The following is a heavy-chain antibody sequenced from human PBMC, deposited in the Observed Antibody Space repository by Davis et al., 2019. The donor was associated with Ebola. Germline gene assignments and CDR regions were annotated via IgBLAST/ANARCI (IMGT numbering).Heavy chain of an antibody. J-gene: IGHJ4*02. D-gene: IGHD2-2*01. V-gene: IGHV1-69*13. Sequence: SVKVSCKASGGSFSRYAVTWVRQAPGRGLEWVGGIIPILRTTDYTQKFQGRVTITADESTSTAYMELSSLRSEDTAVYYCARGVVPGSLGAGYWGQGTLVTVSS. CDR1: GGSFSRYA. CDR2: IIPILRTT. CDR3: ARGVVPGSLGAGY.